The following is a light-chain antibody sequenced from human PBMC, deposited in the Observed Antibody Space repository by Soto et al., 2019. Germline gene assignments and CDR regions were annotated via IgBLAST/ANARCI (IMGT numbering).Light chain of an antibody. CDR1: RSVSSRY. CDR3: QQYGYSPYT. Sequence: IVLTQSPATLSLSPGERATLSCRASRSVSSRYLACYQQTPDQSPRLLIYGASSRTTGIPDRFSGRWSGKDFTLTISRLAPEDLAVYYCQQYGYSPYTFGRGTKLEIK. V-gene: IGKV3-20*01. J-gene: IGKJ2*01. CDR2: GAS.